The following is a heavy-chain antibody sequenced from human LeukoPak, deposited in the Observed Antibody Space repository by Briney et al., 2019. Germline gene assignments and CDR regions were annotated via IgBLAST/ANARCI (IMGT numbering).Heavy chain of an antibody. V-gene: IGHV3-74*01. D-gene: IGHD3-9*01. CDR3: TRDLMDYDVSTGLHHYYMDV. CDR1: GFTFSSYW. Sequence: GGSLRLSCVASGFTFSSYWMHWVRQDPRKGLVWVSRINGDGRNINYADSVRGRFTISRDNAKNTLYLQMNTLRVEDTAVYYCTRDLMDYDVSTGLHHYYMDVWGRGTTVTVSS. CDR2: INGDGRNI. J-gene: IGHJ6*02.